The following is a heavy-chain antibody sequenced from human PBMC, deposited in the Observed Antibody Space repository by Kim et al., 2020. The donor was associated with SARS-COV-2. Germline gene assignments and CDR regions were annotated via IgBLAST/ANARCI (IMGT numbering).Heavy chain of an antibody. Sequence: GGSLRLSCAASGFTFGDYAMHWVRQAPGKGLEWVSGISWNSGSIGYADSVKGRFTISRDNAKNSLYLQMNSLRAEDTALYYCAKEAHYDFWSGYYPFDYWGQGTLVTVSS. D-gene: IGHD3-3*01. CDR2: ISWNSGSI. V-gene: IGHV3-9*01. J-gene: IGHJ4*02. CDR3: AKEAHYDFWSGYYPFDY. CDR1: GFTFGDYA.